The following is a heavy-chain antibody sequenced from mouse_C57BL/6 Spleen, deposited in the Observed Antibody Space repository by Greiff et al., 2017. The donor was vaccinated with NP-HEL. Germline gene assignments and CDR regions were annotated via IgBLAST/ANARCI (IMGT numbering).Heavy chain of an antibody. CDR3: AGGGDWYFDV. J-gene: IGHJ1*03. CDR2: IYPRSGNT. CDR1: GYTFTSYG. Sequence: QVQLQQSGAELARPGASVKLSCKASGYTFTSYGISWVKQRTGQGLEWIGEIYPRSGNTYYNEKFKGKATLTADKSSSTAYMELRSLTSEDSAVYFCAGGGDWYFDVWGTGTTVTVSS. V-gene: IGHV1-81*01.